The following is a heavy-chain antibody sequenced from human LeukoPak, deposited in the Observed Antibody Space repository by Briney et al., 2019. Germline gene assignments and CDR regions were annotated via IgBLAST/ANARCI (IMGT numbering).Heavy chain of an antibody. Sequence: GGSLRLSCAASGFTFSSHAMTWVRQAPGKGLQWVSSISISGDSTYYADSVKGRFTTSRDNSKNTLYLHMNSLRADDTAVYYCANEIRPNDYWGQGTLVTVSS. CDR2: ISISGDST. V-gene: IGHV3-23*01. CDR3: ANEIRPNDY. J-gene: IGHJ4*02. CDR1: GFTFSSHA.